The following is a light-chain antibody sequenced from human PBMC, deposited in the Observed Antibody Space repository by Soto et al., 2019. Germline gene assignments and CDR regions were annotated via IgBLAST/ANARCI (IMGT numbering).Light chain of an antibody. Sequence: QSVLTQPASVSGSPGQSITISCTGTSSDVGGYNYVSWYQQHPGKAPKLMIYEVSNRPSGISTRFSGSKSGNTASLTISGLQAEDEADYYCSSYTSSSTLFGTGTKATVL. V-gene: IGLV2-14*01. CDR2: EVS. J-gene: IGLJ1*01. CDR3: SSYTSSSTL. CDR1: SSDVGGYNY.